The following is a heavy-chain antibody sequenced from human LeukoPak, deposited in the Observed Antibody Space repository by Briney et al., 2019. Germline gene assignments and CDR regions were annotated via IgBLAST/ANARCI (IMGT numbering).Heavy chain of an antibody. CDR3: AKVELALGGGQVDDY. J-gene: IGHJ4*02. D-gene: IGHD1-26*01. Sequence: PGGSLRLSCAASGFTFSSYGMHWVRQAPGKELEWVAVISYDGSNKYYADSVKGRFTISRDNSKNTLYLQMNSLRAEDTAVYYCAKVELALGGGQVDDYWGQGTLVTVSS. CDR1: GFTFSSYG. CDR2: ISYDGSNK. V-gene: IGHV3-30*18.